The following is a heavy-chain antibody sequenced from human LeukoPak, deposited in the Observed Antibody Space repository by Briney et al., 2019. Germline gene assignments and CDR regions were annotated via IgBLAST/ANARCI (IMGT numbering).Heavy chain of an antibody. Sequence: GGSLRLSCAASGFTFSRHWMYWVRQAPGKGLVWVSRVNADESRAIIADSVKGRFTISRDNARDTVCLQMNSLSVEDTAVYFCGSGITEEDSVAIEHWGQGTLVTVSS. CDR1: GFTFSRHW. CDR3: GSGITEEDSVAIEH. CDR2: VNADESRA. V-gene: IGHV3-74*01. J-gene: IGHJ1*01. D-gene: IGHD1-14*01.